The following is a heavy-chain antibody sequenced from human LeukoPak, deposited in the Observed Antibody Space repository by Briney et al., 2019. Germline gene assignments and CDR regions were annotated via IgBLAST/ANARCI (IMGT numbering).Heavy chain of an antibody. V-gene: IGHV3-7*01. D-gene: IGHD3-22*01. CDR1: GFMFTNFW. CDR2: IRQDGSDK. CDR3: AKEASYYYDSCGYYYDY. J-gene: IGHJ4*02. Sequence: GGSLRLSCAASGFMFTNFWMNWVRQAPGKGLEWVANIRQDGSDKYYVDSVKGRFTISRDNAKNALYLQMNSLRAEDTAVYYCAKEASYYYDSCGYYYDYWGQGTLVTVSS.